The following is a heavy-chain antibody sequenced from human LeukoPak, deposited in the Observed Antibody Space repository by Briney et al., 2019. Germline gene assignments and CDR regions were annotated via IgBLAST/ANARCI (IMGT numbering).Heavy chain of an antibody. D-gene: IGHD6-19*01. J-gene: IGHJ3*02. V-gene: IGHV3-73*01. CDR3: ARVEAVAGYDAFDI. CDR2: IRSKTDNYAT. CDR1: GFTFGGFT. Sequence: GGSLRLSCGTSGFTFGGFTMHWVRQASGKGLEWVGRIRSKTDNYATSYAASVKGRFTISRDNAKNTLYLQMNSLRAEDTAVYYCARVEAVAGYDAFDIWGQGTMVTVSS.